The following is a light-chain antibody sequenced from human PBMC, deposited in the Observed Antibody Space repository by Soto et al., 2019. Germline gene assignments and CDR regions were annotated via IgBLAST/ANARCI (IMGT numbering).Light chain of an antibody. CDR2: DVR. V-gene: IGLV2-14*03. CDR3: SSYTSSSTVI. CDR1: SSVVGGYNF. J-gene: IGLJ2*01. Sequence: QPASVSGSPGQSITISCTGTSSVVGGYNFVSWYQQHPGKAPKFIIYDVRNRPSGVSNRFAGSRSGNTASLTISGLRAEDEADYYCSSYTSSSTVIFGGGTKVTVL.